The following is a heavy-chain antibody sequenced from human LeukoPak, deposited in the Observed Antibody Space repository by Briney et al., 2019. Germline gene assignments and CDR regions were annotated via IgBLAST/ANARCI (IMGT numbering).Heavy chain of an antibody. Sequence: PSETLSLTCTVSGGSISSGDYYWSWIRQPPGKGPEWIGYIYYSGSTYYNPSLKSRVTISVDTSKNQFSLKLSSVTAADTAVYYCARSLRVVIRNGYYYYGMDVWGQGTTVTVSS. CDR2: IYYSGST. D-gene: IGHD3-22*01. V-gene: IGHV4-30-4*01. CDR3: ARSLRVVIRNGYYYYGMDV. CDR1: GGSISSGDYY. J-gene: IGHJ6*02.